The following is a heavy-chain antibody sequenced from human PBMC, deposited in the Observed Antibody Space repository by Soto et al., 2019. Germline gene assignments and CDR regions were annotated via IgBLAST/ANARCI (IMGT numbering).Heavy chain of an antibody. CDR1: GGSISSSSYY. J-gene: IGHJ6*02. D-gene: IGHD4-4*01. CDR3: ASVTTVTKKYYYYYGIDV. V-gene: IGHV4-39*01. Sequence: SETLSLTCTVSGGSISSSSYYWGWIRQPPGKGLEWIGSIYYSGSTYYNPSLKSRVTISVDTSKNQFSLKLSSVTAADTAVYYCASVTTVTKKYYYYYGIDVWGQGTTVT. CDR2: IYYSGST.